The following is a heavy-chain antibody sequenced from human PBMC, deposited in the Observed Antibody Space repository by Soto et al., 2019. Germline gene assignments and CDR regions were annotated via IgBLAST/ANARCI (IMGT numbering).Heavy chain of an antibody. Sequence: EVQVLESGGGLAQPGRSLRLSCAVSGLSFSSYAMTWVRQSPGKGLEWVSSISRSGNSTYSADSVRGRFTISRDNSKNTLYLQMNCLRAEDTAGYYCAKDAKILDWLPTSYDSDFWGLGTLVTVSS. CDR3: AKDAKILDWLPTSYDSDF. CDR2: ISRSGNST. D-gene: IGHD3-9*01. CDR1: GLSFSSYA. V-gene: IGHV3-23*01. J-gene: IGHJ4*02.